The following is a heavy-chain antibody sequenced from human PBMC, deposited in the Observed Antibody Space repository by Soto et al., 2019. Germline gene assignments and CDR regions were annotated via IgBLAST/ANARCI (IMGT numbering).Heavy chain of an antibody. CDR1: GYTFTSYA. J-gene: IGHJ4*02. D-gene: IGHD5-12*01. Sequence: ASVKVSCKASGYTFTSYAMHWVRQAPGQRLEWMGWINAGNGNTKYSQKFQGRVTITRDISASTAYMELSSLRSEDTAVYYCARDLIPRGYDSIDYWGQGTLVTVSS. V-gene: IGHV1-3*01. CDR3: ARDLIPRGYDSIDY. CDR2: INAGNGNT.